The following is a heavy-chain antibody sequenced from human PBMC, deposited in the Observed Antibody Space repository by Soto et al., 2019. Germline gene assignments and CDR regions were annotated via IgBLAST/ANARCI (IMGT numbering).Heavy chain of an antibody. CDR1: GFTFSSYA. Sequence: DVQLLESGGGLVQPEGSLRLSCAASGFTFSSYAMGWVRQGPGKGPEWVAAVSIGGSTHYEDSVRGRCTISRDNTKNTPSLQMKSLTAEDKAVYFCSKRRGAGGHFDYWGQGALVAVSS. J-gene: IGHJ4*02. CDR2: VSIGGST. CDR3: SKRRGAGGHFDY. V-gene: IGHV3-23*01. D-gene: IGHD2-15*01.